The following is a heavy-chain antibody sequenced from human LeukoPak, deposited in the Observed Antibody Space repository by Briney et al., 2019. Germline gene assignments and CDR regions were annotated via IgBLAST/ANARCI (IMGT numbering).Heavy chain of an antibody. J-gene: IGHJ4*02. V-gene: IGHV4-34*01. CDR3: ARGPVEMATIPFDY. D-gene: IGHD5-24*01. CDR2: INHSGST. CDR1: GFTFSDYY. Sequence: LRLSCAASGFTFSDYYMSWIRQPPGKGLEWIGEINHSGSTNYNPSLKRRVPISVDTSKNQFSLKLSSVTAADTAVYYCARGPVEMATIPFDYWGQGTLVTVSS.